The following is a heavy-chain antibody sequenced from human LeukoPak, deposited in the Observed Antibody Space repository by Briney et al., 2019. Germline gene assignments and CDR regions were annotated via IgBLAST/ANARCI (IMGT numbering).Heavy chain of an antibody. Sequence: SETLSLTCTVSGGSISSSSYYWGWIRQPPGKGLEWIGSIYYSGSTYYNSSLKSRVTISVDTSKNQFSLKLSSVTAADTAAYYCARDDGSTNNWFDPWGQGTLVTVSS. CDR2: IYYSGST. CDR1: GGSISSSSYY. J-gene: IGHJ5*02. D-gene: IGHD5-24*01. V-gene: IGHV4-39*07. CDR3: ARDDGSTNNWFDP.